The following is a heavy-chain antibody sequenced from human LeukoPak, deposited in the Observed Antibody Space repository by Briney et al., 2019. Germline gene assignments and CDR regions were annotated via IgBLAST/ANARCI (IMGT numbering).Heavy chain of an antibody. D-gene: IGHD3-10*01. CDR1: GGTFSSYA. Sequence: SVKVSCKASGGTFSSYAISWVRQAPGQGLEWMGRIIPILGIANYAQKFRGRVTITADKSTSTAYMELSSLRSEDTAVYYCARDPSVLLWFGESAPYYFDYWGQGTLVTVSS. J-gene: IGHJ4*02. CDR2: IIPILGIA. V-gene: IGHV1-69*04. CDR3: ARDPSVLLWFGESAPYYFDY.